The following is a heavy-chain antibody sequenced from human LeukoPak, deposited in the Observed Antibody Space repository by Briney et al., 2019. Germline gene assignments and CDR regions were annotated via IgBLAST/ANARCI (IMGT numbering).Heavy chain of an antibody. D-gene: IGHD3-22*01. V-gene: IGHV4-34*01. Sequence: SGTLSLTCAVYGGSFSGYYWSWIRQPPGKGLEWIGEINHSGSTNYNPSLKSRVTISVDTSKNQFSLKLSSVTAADTAVYYCARWRYYYDSSGYNPESDAFDIWGQGTMVTVSS. J-gene: IGHJ3*02. CDR2: INHSGST. CDR3: ARWRYYYDSSGYNPESDAFDI. CDR1: GGSFSGYY.